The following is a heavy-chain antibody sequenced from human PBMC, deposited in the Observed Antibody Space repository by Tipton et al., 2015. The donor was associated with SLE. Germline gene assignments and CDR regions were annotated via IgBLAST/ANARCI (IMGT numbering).Heavy chain of an antibody. D-gene: IGHD2-15*01. Sequence: TLSLTCTVSGGSISSSSYYWGWIRQPPGKGLEWIGSIYYSGSTYYNPSLKSRVTISVDTSKNQFSLKLSSVTAADTAVYYRARGAVVAAKDYFDYWGQGTLVTVSS. CDR2: IYYSGST. CDR1: GGSISSSSYY. CDR3: ARGAVVAAKDYFDY. V-gene: IGHV4-39*01. J-gene: IGHJ4*02.